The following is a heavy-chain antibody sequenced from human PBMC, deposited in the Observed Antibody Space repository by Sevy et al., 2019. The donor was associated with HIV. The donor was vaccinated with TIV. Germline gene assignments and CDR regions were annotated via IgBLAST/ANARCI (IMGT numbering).Heavy chain of an antibody. J-gene: IGHJ4*02. CDR1: GFTFSSYG. D-gene: IGHD3-22*01. CDR2: ISYDGSNK. CDR3: AKAGVRGNYDSSTTQAIDY. Sequence: GGSLRLSCAASGFTFSSYGMHWVRQAPGKGLEWVAVISYDGSNKYYADSVKGRFTISRDNSKNTLYQQMNSLRAEDTAVYYCAKAGVRGNYDSSTTQAIDYWGQGTLVTVSS. V-gene: IGHV3-30*18.